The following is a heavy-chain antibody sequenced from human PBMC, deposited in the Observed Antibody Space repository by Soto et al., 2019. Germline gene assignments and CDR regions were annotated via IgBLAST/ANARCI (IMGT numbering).Heavy chain of an antibody. CDR2: IYHIVT. J-gene: IGHJ4*02. CDR1: GGSISSGGYS. CDR3: ARGRPFDY. Sequence: PSETLSLTCTVSGGSISSGGYSWSWIRQPPGKGLEWIGYIYHIVTYYNPSLKSRVTISVDRSKNQFSLKLSSVTAADTAVYYWARGRPFDYWGQGTLVTVSS. V-gene: IGHV4-30-2*01.